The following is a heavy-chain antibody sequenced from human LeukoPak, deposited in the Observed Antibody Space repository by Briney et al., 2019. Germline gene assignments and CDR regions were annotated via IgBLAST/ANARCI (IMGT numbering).Heavy chain of an antibody. Sequence: SETLSLTCTVSGGSISSYYWSWIRQPPGKGLEWIGYIYYSGSTNYNPSLKSRVTISVDTSKNQFSLKLSSVTAADTAVYYCARGFYDFWSGYYTYFDYWGQGTLVTVSS. CDR1: GGSISSYY. CDR3: ARGFYDFWSGYYTYFDY. V-gene: IGHV4-59*01. J-gene: IGHJ4*02. CDR2: IYYSGST. D-gene: IGHD3-3*01.